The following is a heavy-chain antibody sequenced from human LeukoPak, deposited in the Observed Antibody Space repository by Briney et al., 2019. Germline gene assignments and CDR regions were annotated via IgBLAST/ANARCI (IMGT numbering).Heavy chain of an antibody. J-gene: IGHJ4*02. CDR2: INTNTANP. V-gene: IGHV7-4-1*02. Sequence: GASVKVSCKSSGHTFNSYVITWVRQAPGQGLEWMGWINTNTANPTYAQGFTGRFVFSLDTSVNTAYLQISSLKAEDTAVYYCARALPGCDRTNCYGLDYWGQGTLVTVSS. D-gene: IGHD2-2*01. CDR3: ARALPGCDRTNCYGLDY. CDR1: GHTFNSYV.